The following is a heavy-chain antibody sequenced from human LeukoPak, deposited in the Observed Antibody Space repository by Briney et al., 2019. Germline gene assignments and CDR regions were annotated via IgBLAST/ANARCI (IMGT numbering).Heavy chain of an antibody. V-gene: IGHV3-7*01. CDR2: IKQDGSEK. J-gene: IGHJ3*02. CDR1: GFTFRSYW. CDR3: ARRYFDWFLGAGGSLDI. Sequence: GGSLRLSCAGSGFTFRSYWMHWVRQAPGKGLEWVTNIKQDGSEKYYVDSVKGRFTISRDNANDSVYLQMNSLRAEDTAVYYCARRYFDWFLGAGGSLDIWGQGTMVTVSS. D-gene: IGHD3-9*01.